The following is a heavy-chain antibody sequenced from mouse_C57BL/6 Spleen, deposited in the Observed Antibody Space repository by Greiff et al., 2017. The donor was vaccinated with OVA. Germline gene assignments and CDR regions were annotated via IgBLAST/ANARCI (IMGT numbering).Heavy chain of an antibody. J-gene: IGHJ4*01. V-gene: IGHV5-6*01. D-gene: IGHD1-3*01. Sequence: EVHLVESGGDLVKPGGSLKLSCAASGFTFSSFGMSWVRQTPDKRLEWVATISSGGSYTYYQDSVKGRVTMSRDHAKNTLYLQMSRLKSEDTSMYYCARRLTTVYYYAMDYWGQGTSVTVSS. CDR1: GFTFSSFG. CDR2: ISSGGSYT. CDR3: ARRLTTVYYYAMDY.